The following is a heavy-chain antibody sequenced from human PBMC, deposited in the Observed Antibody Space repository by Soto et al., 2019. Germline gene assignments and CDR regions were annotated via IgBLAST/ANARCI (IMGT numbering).Heavy chain of an antibody. CDR2: ISGSGAST. D-gene: IGHD3-9*01. CDR1: VFTFSSYV. Sequence: GGSLRLSCVASVFTFSSYVMIWVRQAPGREPEWVSGISGSGASTFQIGSVRGRFIVSRDNSKNTLYLQMNSLSAEDTAVYYCAKGTDIWPPDWFDSWGQGTLVTVSS. J-gene: IGHJ5*01. CDR3: AKGTDIWPPDWFDS. V-gene: IGHV3-23*01.